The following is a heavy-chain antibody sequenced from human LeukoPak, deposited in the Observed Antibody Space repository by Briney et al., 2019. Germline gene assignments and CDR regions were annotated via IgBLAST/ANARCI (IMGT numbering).Heavy chain of an antibody. CDR3: ARTTNAFDI. V-gene: IGHV3-53*01. J-gene: IGHJ3*02. CDR2: IYSGGST. Sequence: GGSLRLSCAAYGFSVSSNYMSWVRQAPGKGLEWVSVIYSGGSTYYADSVKGRFTISRDNSKNTLYLQMNCLIAEDTAVYYCARTTNAFDIWGQGTMVTVSS. D-gene: IGHD1-1*01. CDR1: GFSVSSNY.